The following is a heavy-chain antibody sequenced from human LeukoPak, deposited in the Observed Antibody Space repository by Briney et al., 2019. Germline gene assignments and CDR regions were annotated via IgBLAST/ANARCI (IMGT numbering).Heavy chain of an antibody. CDR1: GASINSSPYY. J-gene: IGHJ3*02. CDR3: ARVGSDYGVRGAFDI. CDR2: LFYGGDT. D-gene: IGHD4-17*01. Sequence: KPSETLSLTCTVSGASINSSPYYWTWIRQPAGKGLEWIGFLFYGGDTYYNPSLKSRVTISVDTSKNQFSLKLSSVTAADTAVYYCARVGSDYGVRGAFDIWGQGTMVTVSS. V-gene: IGHV4-61*10.